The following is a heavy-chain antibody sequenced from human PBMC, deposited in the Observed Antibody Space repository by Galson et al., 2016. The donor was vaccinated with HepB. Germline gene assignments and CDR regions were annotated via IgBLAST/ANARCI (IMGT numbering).Heavy chain of an antibody. D-gene: IGHD6-19*01. CDR3: TKNGGAYVGDSGEPGHN. CDR1: GFKFDDHA. J-gene: IGHJ4*02. CDR2: ITWNSGNV. Sequence: SLRLSCAVSGFKFDDHAMHWVRQAPGKGLEWVSGITWNSGNVVYADSVKGRFTISRDNAKNSLYLQMDRLRPEDTALYYCTKNGGAYVGDSGEPGHNWGQGTMVTVSS. V-gene: IGHV3-9*01.